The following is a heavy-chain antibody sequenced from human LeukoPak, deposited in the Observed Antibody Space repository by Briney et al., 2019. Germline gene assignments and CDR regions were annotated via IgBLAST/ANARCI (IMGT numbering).Heavy chain of an antibody. Sequence: PGGSLRLSCAASGFTVSSNYMSWVRQAPGKGLEWVSVIYSGGSTYYADSVKGRFTISRDNSKNTLYLQMNSLRAEDTAVYYCARDSVVRGVDAFDIWGQGTMVTVSS. CDR3: ARDSVVRGVDAFDI. V-gene: IGHV3-53*01. CDR2: IYSGGST. D-gene: IGHD3-10*01. J-gene: IGHJ3*02. CDR1: GFTVSSNY.